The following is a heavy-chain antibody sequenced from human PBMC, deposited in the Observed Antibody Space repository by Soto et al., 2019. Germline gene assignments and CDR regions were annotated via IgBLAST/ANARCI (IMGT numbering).Heavy chain of an antibody. D-gene: IGHD3-22*01. V-gene: IGHV4-4*08. CDR2: VYTPDYT. Sequence: PSETLSLTCSVSGASIRNYYWHWVRQLPGKGLEWIGYVYTPDYTRYNSSLKSRVTISVDTSKSQFSLRLNSVTAADTAVYYSASSAGHAGDISYYSDRGGWGQGTTITASS. CDR1: GASIRNYY. J-gene: IGHJ6*02. CDR3: ASSAGHAGDISYYSDRGG.